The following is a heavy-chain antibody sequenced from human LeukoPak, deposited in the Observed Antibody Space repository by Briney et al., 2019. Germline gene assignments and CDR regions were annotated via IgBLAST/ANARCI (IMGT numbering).Heavy chain of an antibody. Sequence: PSETLSLTCTVSGGSIGTYYWSWIRQSPGKGLEWIGYIYVTGTRYNPYLQSRVTISVDRSRNQFFLKMSSVIAADTAVYYCARHIGGGIEDMDVWGKGTKVIVSS. CDR3: ARHIGGGIEDMDV. CDR2: IYVTGT. J-gene: IGHJ6*03. CDR1: GGSIGTYY. D-gene: IGHD3-16*02. V-gene: IGHV4-59*08.